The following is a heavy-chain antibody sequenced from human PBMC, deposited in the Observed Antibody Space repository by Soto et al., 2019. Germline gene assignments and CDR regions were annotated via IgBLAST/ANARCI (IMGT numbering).Heavy chain of an antibody. V-gene: IGHV3-11*01. CDR2: ISSSGNTI. J-gene: IGHJ5*02. Sequence: GGSLRLSCAASGFTVSSNYMSWVRRAPGKGLEWVSYISSSGNTIYYADSVRGRFTISRDNAKNSLYLQMNRLRAEDTAVYYCARAAGWFDPWGQGTLVTVSS. CDR3: ARAAGWFDP. CDR1: GFTVSSNY.